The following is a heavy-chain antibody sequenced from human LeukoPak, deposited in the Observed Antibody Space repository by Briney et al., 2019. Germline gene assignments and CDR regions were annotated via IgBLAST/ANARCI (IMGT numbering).Heavy chain of an antibody. CDR3: ARDPPDNWNFEYNWFDP. Sequence: PGGSLRLSCAASGFTFDDYGMRWVRQAPGKGVEWGSGINWNGGSTDYADSVKGRFTISRDNAKHSLYLQMNSLRAADTALYYCARDPPDNWNFEYNWFDPWGQGTLVTVSS. J-gene: IGHJ5*02. V-gene: IGHV3-20*04. CDR1: GFTFDDYG. CDR2: INWNGGST. D-gene: IGHD1-1*01.